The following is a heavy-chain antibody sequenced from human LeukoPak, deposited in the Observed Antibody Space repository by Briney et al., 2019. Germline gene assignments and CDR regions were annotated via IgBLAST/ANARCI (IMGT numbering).Heavy chain of an antibody. V-gene: IGHV3-30*02. J-gene: IGHJ4*02. CDR3: AKERWVSSDQYYFDY. CDR1: DFTFSSYG. D-gene: IGHD5-24*01. Sequence: GGSLRLSCEASDFTFSSYGMHWARQAPGKGLEWVASIRYDGSNEYYVDSVKGRFTISRNNSRNTLYLQMNSLRAEDTALYYCAKERWVSSDQYYFDYWGRGTLVTVSS. CDR2: IRYDGSNE.